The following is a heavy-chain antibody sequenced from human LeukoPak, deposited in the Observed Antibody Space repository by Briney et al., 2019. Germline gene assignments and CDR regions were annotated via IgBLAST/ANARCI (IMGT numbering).Heavy chain of an antibody. D-gene: IGHD3-22*01. CDR1: GFTLGNYA. CDR2: IPNDGKDK. J-gene: IGHJ3*02. CDR3: ARDEYYGNSGSGAFDI. Sequence: PGGSLRLSCAASGFTLGNYAMHWVRQAPGKGLEWVAVIPNDGKDKYHAESVEGRFTISRDNPKNTLYLQMNSLRAEDTAVYYCARDEYYGNSGSGAFDIWGQGTMVTVSS. V-gene: IGHV3-30*04.